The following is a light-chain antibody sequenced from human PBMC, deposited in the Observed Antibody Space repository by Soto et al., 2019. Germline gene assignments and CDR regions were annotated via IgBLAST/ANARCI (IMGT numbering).Light chain of an antibody. CDR3: SSYTSTNTVI. CDR1: SSDFGGHSF. CDR2: DVS. Sequence: QSVLTQPASVSGSPGQSVSISCTASSSDFGGHSFVSWYQHHPGKAPNLLIYDVSNRPSGVSNRFSGSKSGSTASLIISGLQAEDEADYYCSSYTSTNTVIFGGGTKLTVL. V-gene: IGLV2-14*03. J-gene: IGLJ2*01.